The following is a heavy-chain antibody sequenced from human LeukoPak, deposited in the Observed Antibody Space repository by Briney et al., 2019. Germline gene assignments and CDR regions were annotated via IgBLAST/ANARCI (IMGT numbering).Heavy chain of an antibody. Sequence: GGSLRLSCAASGFTFSSYAMRWVRQAPGKGLEWVSAISGGGGITYYAHSVKGRFTISRDDSKNTVYLQMNSLRAEDTAVYYCARTPGYCSGGSCYSGYYYGMDVWGKGTTVTVSS. CDR1: GFTFSSYA. J-gene: IGHJ6*04. D-gene: IGHD2-15*01. CDR3: ARTPGYCSGGSCYSGYYYGMDV. CDR2: ISGGGGIT. V-gene: IGHV3-23*01.